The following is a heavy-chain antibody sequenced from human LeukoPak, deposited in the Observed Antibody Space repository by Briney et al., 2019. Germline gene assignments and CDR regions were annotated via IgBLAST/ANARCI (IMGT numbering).Heavy chain of an antibody. D-gene: IGHD2-2*01. V-gene: IGHV3-30-3*01. CDR1: GFTFSSYA. Sequence: GGSLRLSCAASGFTFSSYAMHWVRQAPGKGLEWVAVMSYDGSNKYYADSVKGRFTISRDNSKNTLYLQMNSLRAEDTAVYYCARDDCSSTSCYGGYYYGMDVWGQGTTVTVSS. CDR3: ARDDCSSTSCYGGYYYGMDV. CDR2: MSYDGSNK. J-gene: IGHJ6*02.